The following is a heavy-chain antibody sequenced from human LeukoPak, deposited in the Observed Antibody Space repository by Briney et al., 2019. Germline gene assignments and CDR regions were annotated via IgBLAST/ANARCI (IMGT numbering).Heavy chain of an antibody. Sequence: PGGSLRLSCAASGFTFSSYSMHWVRQAPGKGLEWVSYISSGGTTIYYADSVKGRFTISRDNAKNSLYLEMNSLRAEDTAVYYCAGGWGYYGSGKKVWGQGTLVTVSS. D-gene: IGHD3-10*01. J-gene: IGHJ4*02. CDR2: ISSGGTTI. CDR3: AGGWGYYGSGKKV. V-gene: IGHV3-48*04. CDR1: GFTFSSYS.